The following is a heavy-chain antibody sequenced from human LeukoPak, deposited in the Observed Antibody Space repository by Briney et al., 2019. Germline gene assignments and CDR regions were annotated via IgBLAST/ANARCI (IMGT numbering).Heavy chain of an antibody. CDR3: ARLIWFGSAFDI. J-gene: IGHJ3*02. D-gene: IGHD3-10*01. V-gene: IGHV4-59*10. CDR2: IYTSGST. Sequence: SETLSLTCAVYGGSFSGYYWSWIRQPAGKGLEWIGRIYTSGSTNYNPSLKSRVTISLDTSKNQFSLKLSSVTAADTAVYYCARLIWFGSAFDIWGQGTMGTVSS. CDR1: GGSFSGYY.